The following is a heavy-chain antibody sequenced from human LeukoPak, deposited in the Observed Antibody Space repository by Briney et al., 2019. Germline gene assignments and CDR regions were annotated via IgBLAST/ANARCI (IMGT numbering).Heavy chain of an antibody. CDR3: ARLRFRGLWFGELYYFDY. Sequence: SETLSLTCAVYGGSFSGYYWSWIRQPPGKGLEWIGEINHSGSTNYNPSLKSRVTISVGTSKNQFSLKLSSVTAADTAVYYCARLRFRGLWFGELYYFDYWGQGTLVTVSS. CDR1: GGSFSGYY. V-gene: IGHV4-34*01. J-gene: IGHJ4*02. D-gene: IGHD3-10*01. CDR2: INHSGST.